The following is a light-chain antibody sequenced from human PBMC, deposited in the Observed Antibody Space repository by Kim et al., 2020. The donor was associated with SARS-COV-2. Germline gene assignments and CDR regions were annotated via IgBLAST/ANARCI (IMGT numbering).Light chain of an antibody. V-gene: IGKV3-11*01. CDR1: QSVSHY. CDR3: QQRSNWPLT. CDR2: DAS. J-gene: IGKJ3*01. Sequence: LSPRESATLSCRASQSVSHYLAWYQQKPGQAPRLLIYDASNRATGIPARFSGSGSGTDFTLTISSLEPEDFAVYYCQQRSNWPLTFGPGTKVDIK.